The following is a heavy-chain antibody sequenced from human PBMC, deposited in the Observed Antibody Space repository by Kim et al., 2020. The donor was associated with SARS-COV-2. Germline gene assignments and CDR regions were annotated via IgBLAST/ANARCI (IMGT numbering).Heavy chain of an antibody. D-gene: IGHD3-9*01. V-gene: IGHV1-69*01. CDR3: AARMVDILTGYYYY. Sequence: QKFQGRVTITADESTSTAYMELSSLRSEDTAVYYCAARMVDILTGYYYYWGQGTLVTVSS. J-gene: IGHJ4*02.